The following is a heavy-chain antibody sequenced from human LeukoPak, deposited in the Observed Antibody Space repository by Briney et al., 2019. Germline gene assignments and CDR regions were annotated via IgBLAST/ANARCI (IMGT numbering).Heavy chain of an antibody. CDR1: GFSFSSFA. CDR2: ISFDGTSK. J-gene: IGHJ4*02. D-gene: IGHD3-10*01. CDR3: ARVGPSNYYGSGSYYNEDKGHLDY. Sequence: PGGSVRLSCVASGFSFSSFAMHWVRQAPGKGLEWMAVISFDGTSKHYADSVKGRFTISRDNAKNSLYLQMNSLRAEDTAVYYCARVGPSNYYGSGSYYNEDKGHLDYWGQGTLVTVSS. V-gene: IGHV3-30*12.